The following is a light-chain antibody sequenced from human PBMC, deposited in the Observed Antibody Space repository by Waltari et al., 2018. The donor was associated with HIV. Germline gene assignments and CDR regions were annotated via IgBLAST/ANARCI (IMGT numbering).Light chain of an antibody. Sequence: DIQMTQSPSTLSASVGARVTITCRASQSISSWLAWYQQKPGKAPKLLIYKASSLESGVPSRFSGSGSGTEFTLTISSLQPDDFATYYCQQYNSYSQTFGQVTKVEIK. J-gene: IGKJ1*01. CDR1: QSISSW. V-gene: IGKV1-5*03. CDR3: QQYNSYSQT. CDR2: KAS.